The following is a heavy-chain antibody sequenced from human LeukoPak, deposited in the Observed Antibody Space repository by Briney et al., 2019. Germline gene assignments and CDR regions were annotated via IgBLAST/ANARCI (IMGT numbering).Heavy chain of an antibody. CDR2: INSDGSTT. J-gene: IGHJ4*02. V-gene: IGHV3-74*01. CDR3: ARDYSSWFDY. CDR1: GFTFSSYW. D-gene: IGHD6-6*01. Sequence: GGSLRLSYAASGFTFSSYWIHWVRQAPGKGLVWVSIINSDGSTTNYADSVKGRFTISRDNAKNTLYLQLNSLRPEDTAIYYCARDYSSWFDYWGQGTLVTVSS.